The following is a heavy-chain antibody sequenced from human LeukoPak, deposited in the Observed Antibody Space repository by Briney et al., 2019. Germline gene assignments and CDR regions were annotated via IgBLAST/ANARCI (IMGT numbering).Heavy chain of an antibody. J-gene: IGHJ4*02. Sequence: GGSLRLSCAASGFTFSNYAMSWVRQAPGKGLDWVSSIGGSGGIPYYAHPLQGRFPISRVNSKNTLYLQVNSLRGEDTAVYYCAKVSAYSIPRGFSDYWGQGTLVTVSS. CDR1: GFTFSNYA. CDR3: AKVSAYSIPRGFSDY. D-gene: IGHD6-13*01. V-gene: IGHV3-23*01. CDR2: IGGSGGIP.